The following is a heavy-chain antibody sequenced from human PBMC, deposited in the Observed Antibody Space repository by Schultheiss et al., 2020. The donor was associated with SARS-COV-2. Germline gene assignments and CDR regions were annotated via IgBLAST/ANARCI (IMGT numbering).Heavy chain of an antibody. Sequence: GGSLRLSCVASGFTFSDYVMHWVRQAPGKGLEWVSSISSNSYIYYADSVKGRFTISRDNAKNSLSLQMNSLRAEDTAIYYCARAGGAAAGPMGFDPWGQGTLVTVSS. D-gene: IGHD6-13*01. CDR1: GFTFSDYV. V-gene: IGHV3-69-1*02. J-gene: IGHJ5*02. CDR3: ARAGGAAAGPMGFDP. CDR2: ISSNSYI.